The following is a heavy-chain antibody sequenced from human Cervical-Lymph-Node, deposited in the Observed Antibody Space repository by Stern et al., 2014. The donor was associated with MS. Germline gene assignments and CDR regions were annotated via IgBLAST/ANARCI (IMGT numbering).Heavy chain of an antibody. D-gene: IGHD3-22*01. CDR3: ARVYYDSSGYYYGSDYGMDV. CDR2: INPIFGQT. Sequence: VQLVESGAEVKKPGSSVKVSCKASGGTFSSYAISWVRQAPGQGLEWLGGINPIFGQTKYAQKVQGRVTITADESTRTAYMELSSRRSEDTAVYYCARVYYDSSGYYYGSDYGMDVWGQGTTVTVSS. V-gene: IGHV1-69*01. J-gene: IGHJ6*02. CDR1: GGTFSSYA.